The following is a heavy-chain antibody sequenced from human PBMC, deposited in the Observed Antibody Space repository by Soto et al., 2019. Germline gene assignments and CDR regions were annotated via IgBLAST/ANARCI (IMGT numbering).Heavy chain of an antibody. CDR2: INHSGST. CDR1: GGYFSGYY. Sequence: QVQLQQWGAGLLKPSETLSLTCAVYGGYFSGYYWCWIRQPPGKGLERIGEINHSGSTHYNPSLKRRVTISVDTSKNQYSLKLSSVTAADTAVYYCARQADSSSSEGFSGMDVWGQGTTVTVSS. D-gene: IGHD6-6*01. J-gene: IGHJ6*02. CDR3: ARQADSSSSEGFSGMDV. V-gene: IGHV4-34*01.